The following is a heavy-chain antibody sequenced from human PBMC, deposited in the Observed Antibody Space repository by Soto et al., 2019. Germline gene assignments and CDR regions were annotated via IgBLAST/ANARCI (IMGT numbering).Heavy chain of an antibody. CDR3: AKPLYYDSSGYYLNDY. CDR1: GFTFSSYA. D-gene: IGHD3-22*01. CDR2: ISGSGGST. J-gene: IGHJ4*02. V-gene: IGHV3-23*01. Sequence: VQLLESGGGLVQPGGSLRLSCAASGFTFSSYAMSWVRQAPGKGLEWVSAISGSGGSTYYADSVKGRFTISRDNSKNTLYLQMNSLRAEDTAVYYCAKPLYYDSSGYYLNDYWGQGTLVTVSS.